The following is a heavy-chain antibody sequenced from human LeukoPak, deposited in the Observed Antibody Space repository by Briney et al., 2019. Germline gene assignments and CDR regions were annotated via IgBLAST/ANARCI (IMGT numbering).Heavy chain of an antibody. CDR1: GGSISSYY. CDR3: ARGGVVGATTFAFDI. V-gene: IGHV4-59*01. CDR2: IYYSGST. D-gene: IGHD1-26*01. Sequence: NASETLSLTCTVSGGSISSYYWSWIRQPPGKGLEWIGYIYYSGSTNYNPSLKSRVTISVDTSKNQFSLKLSSVTAADTAVYYCARGGVVGATTFAFDIWGQGTMVTVSS. J-gene: IGHJ3*02.